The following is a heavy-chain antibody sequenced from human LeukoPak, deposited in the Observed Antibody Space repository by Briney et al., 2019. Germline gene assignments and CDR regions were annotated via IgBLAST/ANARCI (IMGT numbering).Heavy chain of an antibody. V-gene: IGHV4-39*07. D-gene: IGHD3-10*01. CDR1: GGSISSSSYY. CDR3: AREWAGLLWFGESASPG. J-gene: IGHJ4*02. CDR2: IYYSGST. Sequence: PSETLSLTCTVSGGSISSSSYYWGWIRQPPGKGLEWIGSIYYSGSTYYNPSLKSRVTISVDTSKNQFSLKLSSVTAAYTAVYYCAREWAGLLWFGESASPGWGQGTLVTVSS.